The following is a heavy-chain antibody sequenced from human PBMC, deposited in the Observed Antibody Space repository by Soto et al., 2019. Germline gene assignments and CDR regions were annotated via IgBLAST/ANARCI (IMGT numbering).Heavy chain of an antibody. J-gene: IGHJ4*02. D-gene: IGHD3-22*01. V-gene: IGHV3-30-3*01. CDR1: GFSFRSYA. CDR2: ISYDGSNK. Sequence: GGSLRLSCAASGFSFRSYAMHWVRQAPGKGLEWVAVISYDGSNKYYADSVKGRFTISRDNSKNTLYLQMNSLRAEDTAVYYCAVPRWGEIVAPLYYFDYWGQGTLVTVSS. CDR3: AVPRWGEIVAPLYYFDY.